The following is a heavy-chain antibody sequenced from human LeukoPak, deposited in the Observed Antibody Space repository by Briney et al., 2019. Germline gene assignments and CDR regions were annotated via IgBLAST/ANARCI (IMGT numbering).Heavy chain of an antibody. Sequence: SETLSLTCTVSGGSISSYYWSWIRQPPGKGLEWIGYIYYSGSTNYNPSLKSRVTISVDTSKNQSSLKPSSVTAADTAVYYCASQSWDSSGYYFDYWGQGTLVTVSS. J-gene: IGHJ4*02. CDR3: ASQSWDSSGYYFDY. D-gene: IGHD3-22*01. CDR2: IYYSGST. CDR1: GGSISSYY. V-gene: IGHV4-59*01.